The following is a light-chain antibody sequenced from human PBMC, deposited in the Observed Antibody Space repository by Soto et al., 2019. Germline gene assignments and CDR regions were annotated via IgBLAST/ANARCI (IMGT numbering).Light chain of an antibody. J-gene: IGKJ3*01. CDR2: GTS. CDR3: QQYGSSLFT. CDR1: QSVSSKY. Sequence: EIVLTQSPGTLSLSPGVRATLSYRASQSVSSKYLAWYQQKPGQAPRVLIYGTSIRASGVPERFSGGGSGTDFTLTITRLEPEDFAVYYCQQYGSSLFTFGPGTKVDFK. V-gene: IGKV3-20*01.